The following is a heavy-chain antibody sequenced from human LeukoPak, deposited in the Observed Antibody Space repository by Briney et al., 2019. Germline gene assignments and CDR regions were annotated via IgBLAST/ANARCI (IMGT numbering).Heavy chain of an antibody. CDR2: IRYDGSNK. V-gene: IGHV3-30*02. D-gene: IGHD3-10*01. Sequence: AGGSLRLSCAASGFTFSSYGMHWVRQAPGKGLEWVAFIRYDGSNKYYANSVKGRFTISRDNSKNTLYLQMNSLRAEDTAVYYCAKVSQTSAAARYYYGSGTPAEAFDIWGQGTMVTVSS. CDR3: AKVSQTSAAARYYYGSGTPAEAFDI. CDR1: GFTFSSYG. J-gene: IGHJ3*02.